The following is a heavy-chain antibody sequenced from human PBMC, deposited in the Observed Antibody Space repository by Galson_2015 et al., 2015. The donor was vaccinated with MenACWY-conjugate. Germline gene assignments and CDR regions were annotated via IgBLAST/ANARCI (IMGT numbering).Heavy chain of an antibody. CDR3: ARDGAYRETRDGMDV. D-gene: IGHD1-14*01. J-gene: IGHJ6*02. CDR2: IYFWGST. Sequence: SEAPFLPCPVSCGSLSRSSFFWGWVRPPPGGGVGWIGGIYFWGSTYYNPSLKSRVTISVDTSKNQFSLKLSSVTAADTAVYYCARDGAYRETRDGMDVWGQGTTVTVSS. CDR1: CGSLSRSSFF. V-gene: IGHV4-39*07.